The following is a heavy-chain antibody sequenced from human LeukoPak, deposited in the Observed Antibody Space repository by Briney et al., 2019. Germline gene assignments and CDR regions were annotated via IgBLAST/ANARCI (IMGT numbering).Heavy chain of an antibody. V-gene: IGHV1-46*01. D-gene: IGHD3-3*01. J-gene: IGHJ4*02. CDR2: INPSGGST. Sequence: ASVKVSCKASGYTFTSYYMHWVRQAPGQGLEWMGIINPSGGSTSYAQKFQGRVTMTRDTSTSTVYMELSSLRSEDTAVYYCARAAKKLRFLEWFTSPFDYWGQGTLVTVSS. CDR3: ARAAKKLRFLEWFTSPFDY. CDR1: GYTFTSYY.